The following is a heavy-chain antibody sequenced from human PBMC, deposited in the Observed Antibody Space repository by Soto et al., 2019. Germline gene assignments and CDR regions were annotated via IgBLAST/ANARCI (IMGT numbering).Heavy chain of an antibody. V-gene: IGHV3-23*01. D-gene: IGHD2-15*01. CDR1: GFTFSSYA. CDR3: AKEGRYCSGGSCPSNIDF. Sequence: GGSLRLSCAASGFTFSSYAMNWVRQSPGKGLEWVSGISGSGDTTYYEDSVKGRFTISRDNSKNTLYLQLSSLRAEDTATYYCAKEGRYCSGGSCPSNIDFWGQGTLVTVSS. J-gene: IGHJ4*02. CDR2: ISGSGDTT.